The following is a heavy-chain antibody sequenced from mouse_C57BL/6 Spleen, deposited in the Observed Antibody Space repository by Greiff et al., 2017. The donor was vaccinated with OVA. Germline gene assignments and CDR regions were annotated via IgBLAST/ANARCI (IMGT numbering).Heavy chain of an antibody. CDR1: GYTFTGYW. J-gene: IGHJ3*01. D-gene: IGHD1-1*01. CDR3: ARGGNRYGSSPSWFAY. Sequence: QVQLQQSGAELMKPGASVKLSCKAPGYTFTGYWIEWVKQRPGHGLEWIGEILPGSGSTNYNEKFKGKATFTADTSSNTAYMQLSSLTTEDSAIYYCARGGNRYGSSPSWFAYWGQGTLVTVSA. CDR2: ILPGSGST. V-gene: IGHV1-9*01.